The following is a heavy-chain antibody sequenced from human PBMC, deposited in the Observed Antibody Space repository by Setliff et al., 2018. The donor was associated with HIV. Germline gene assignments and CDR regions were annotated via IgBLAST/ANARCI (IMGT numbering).Heavy chain of an antibody. V-gene: IGHV4-30-4*08. Sequence: PSETLSLTCTVSGGSISSGDYYWSWIRQPPGKGLEWIGYIYYTGSTYYNPSLKSRVTISVDTSKNQFSLKLSSMTPADTAVYYCARRVVITTGSYYFDYWGQGTLVTVSS. D-gene: IGHD3-22*01. CDR2: IYYTGST. J-gene: IGHJ4*02. CDR1: GGSISSGDYY. CDR3: ARRVVITTGSYYFDY.